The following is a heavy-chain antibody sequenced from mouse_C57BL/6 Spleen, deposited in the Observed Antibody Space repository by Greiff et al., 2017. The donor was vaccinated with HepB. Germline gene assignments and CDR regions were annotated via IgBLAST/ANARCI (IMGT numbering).Heavy chain of an antibody. D-gene: IGHD2-5*01. CDR3: ARDQGSNYAWFAY. J-gene: IGHJ3*01. CDR1: GYSITSGYY. V-gene: IGHV3-6*01. CDR2: ISYDGSN. Sequence: EVKLVESGPGLVKPSQSLSLTCSVTGYSITSGYYWNWIRQFPGNKLEWMGYISYDGSNNYNPSLKNRISITRDTSKNQFFLKLNSVTTEDTATYYCARDQGSNYAWFAYWGQGTLVTVSA.